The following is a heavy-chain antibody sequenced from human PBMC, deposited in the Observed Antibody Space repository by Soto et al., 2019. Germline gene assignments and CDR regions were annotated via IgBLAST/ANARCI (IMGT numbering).Heavy chain of an antibody. Sequence: ASVKVSCKASGYTFTSYDINWVRQATGQGLEWMGWMNPNSGNTGYAQKFQGRETMTSNTSISPAYMELSSLRSEDTAVYYCARSSSWYLRWFDPWGQGTLVTVSS. D-gene: IGHD6-13*01. J-gene: IGHJ5*02. V-gene: IGHV1-8*01. CDR1: GYTFTSYD. CDR3: ARSSSWYLRWFDP. CDR2: MNPNSGNT.